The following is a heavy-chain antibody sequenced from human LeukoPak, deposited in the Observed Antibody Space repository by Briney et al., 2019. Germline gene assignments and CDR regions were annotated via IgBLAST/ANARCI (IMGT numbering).Heavy chain of an antibody. CDR3: AKDGISTSSN. V-gene: IGHV3-11*04. CDR1: GFTFSDYY. CDR2: ISSGSITM. D-gene: IGHD1-26*01. J-gene: IGHJ4*02. Sequence: PGGSLRLSCAASGFTFSDYYMSWLRQAPGKGLEWGSYISSGSITMYYADSVKGRFTISRDDAKNSLYLQMNSLRAEDTAVYYCAKDGISTSSNWGQGTLVTVSS.